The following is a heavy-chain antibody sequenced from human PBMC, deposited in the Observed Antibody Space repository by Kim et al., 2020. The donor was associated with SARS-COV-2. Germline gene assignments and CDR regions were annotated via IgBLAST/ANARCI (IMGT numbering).Heavy chain of an antibody. J-gene: IGHJ3*02. V-gene: IGHV4-4*09. D-gene: IGHD3-10*01. CDR3: ASTGDRGYPAAFDI. Sequence: NPSLKSRVTISVDTSKNQFSLKLSSVTAADTAVYYCASTGDRGYPAAFDIWGQGTMVTVSS.